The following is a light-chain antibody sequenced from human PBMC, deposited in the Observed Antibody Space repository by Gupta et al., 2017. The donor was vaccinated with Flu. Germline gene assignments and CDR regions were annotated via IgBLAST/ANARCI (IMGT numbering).Light chain of an antibody. CDR1: DANGGNKY. CDR2: DVN. J-gene: IGLJ7*01. CDR3: GTWEMGLNASV. Sequence: KVIISCSGNDANGGNKYVAWYRQLPGKAPKLLIYDVNKRPSGISERFSGSRSGTTATLGIAGLQTGDEAAYYCGTWEMGLNASVFGVGTEVNVL. V-gene: IGLV1-51*01.